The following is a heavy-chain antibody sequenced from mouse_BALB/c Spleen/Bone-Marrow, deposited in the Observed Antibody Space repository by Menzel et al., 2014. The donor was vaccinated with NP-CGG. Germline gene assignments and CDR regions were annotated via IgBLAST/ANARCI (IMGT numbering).Heavy chain of an antibody. CDR2: INPSNGAT. V-gene: IGHV1-53*01. CDR1: GYTFTIYD. D-gene: IGHD2-10*02. Sequence: QVQLKQSGAELVNLGASVKLSCKASGYTFTIYDLYWVKQRPGQGLEWIGDINPSNGATNFNERFKSKATLTIDKSSSTAYMQLSSLTSEDSAVYYCTRGGYGNGFDYWGQGTALTVSS. CDR3: TRGGYGNGFDY. J-gene: IGHJ2*01.